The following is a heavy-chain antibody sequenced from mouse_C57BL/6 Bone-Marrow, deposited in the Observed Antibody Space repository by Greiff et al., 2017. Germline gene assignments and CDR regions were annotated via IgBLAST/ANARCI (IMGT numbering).Heavy chain of an antibody. J-gene: IGHJ2*01. CDR2: IYPGDGDT. Sequence: VQLQESGPELVKPGASVKISCKASGYAFSSSWMNWVKQRPGKGLEWIGRIYPGDGDTNYNGKFKGKATLTADKSSSTAYMQLSSLTSEDSAVYFCARAEGLLRYYFDYWGQGTTLTVSS. CDR3: ARAEGLLRYYFDY. CDR1: GYAFSSSW. D-gene: IGHD1-1*01. V-gene: IGHV1-82*01.